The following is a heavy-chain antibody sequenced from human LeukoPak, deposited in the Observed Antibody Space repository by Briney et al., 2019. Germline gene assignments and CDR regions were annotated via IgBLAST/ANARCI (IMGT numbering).Heavy chain of an antibody. V-gene: IGHV4-39*07. CDR1: GGSISSSSYY. CDR2: IYYSGST. J-gene: IGHJ6*03. D-gene: IGHD6-13*01. CDR3: ARGASSSWYLVEYYMDV. Sequence: PSETLSLTCTVSGGSISSSSYYWGWIRQPPGKGLEWIGSIYYSGSTYYNPSLKSRVTISVDPSKNQFSLKLSSVTAADTAVYYCARGASSSWYLVEYYMDVWGKGTTVTVSS.